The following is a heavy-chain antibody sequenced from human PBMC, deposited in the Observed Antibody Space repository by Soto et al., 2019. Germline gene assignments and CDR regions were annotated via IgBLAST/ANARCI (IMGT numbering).Heavy chain of an antibody. Sequence: SETLSLTCAVSGGSISSNNWWTWVRQPPGKGLEWIGEIYHSGSTNYNPSLTSRVTMSVEKSKNQFSLNLTSVTAADTAVYYCARVFVSNTWYVGLDYWGQGTLVTVSS. J-gene: IGHJ4*02. CDR2: IYHSGST. V-gene: IGHV4-4*02. D-gene: IGHD6-13*01. CDR1: GGSISSNNW. CDR3: ARVFVSNTWYVGLDY.